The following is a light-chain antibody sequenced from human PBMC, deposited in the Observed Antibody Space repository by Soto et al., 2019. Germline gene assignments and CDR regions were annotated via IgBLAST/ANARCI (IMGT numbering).Light chain of an antibody. CDR1: QTIDNT. V-gene: IGKV3-15*01. J-gene: IGKJ2*01. Sequence: EIVMTQSPATLSLSPGEIATLSCRASQTIDNTLAWYQRKPGQAPRTIIYDTSTRATGVPARFSGSGSGTDFTLTISSLQSEDVAVYYCQHYNYWPYTFGQGTKVDIK. CDR3: QHYNYWPYT. CDR2: DTS.